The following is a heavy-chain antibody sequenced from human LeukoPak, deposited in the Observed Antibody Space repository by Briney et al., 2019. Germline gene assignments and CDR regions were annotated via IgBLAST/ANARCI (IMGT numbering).Heavy chain of an antibody. CDR1: GGSISSGDYY. J-gene: IGHJ3*02. V-gene: IGHV4-30-4*01. Sequence: SETLSLTCSVSGGSISSGDYYWSRIRQPPGKGLEWIGYIYYSGSTYYNPSLKSRVTISEDTSKNQFSLKLSSVTAADTAVYYCARERWDDVFDIWGQGTMVTVSS. CDR3: ARERWDDVFDI. D-gene: IGHD1-26*01. CDR2: IYYSGST.